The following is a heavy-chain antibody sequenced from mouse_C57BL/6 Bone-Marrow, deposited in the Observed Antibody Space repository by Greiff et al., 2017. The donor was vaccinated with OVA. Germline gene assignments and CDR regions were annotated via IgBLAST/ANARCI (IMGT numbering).Heavy chain of an antibody. J-gene: IGHJ1*03. CDR2: IYPGSGNT. D-gene: IGHD1-1*01. CDR1: GYTFTDYY. V-gene: IGHV1-76*01. Sequence: QVQLQQPGAELVRPGTSVKLSCKASGYTFTDYYINWVKQRPGQGLEWIARIYPGSGNTYYNEKFKGKATLTAEKSSSTAYMQLSSLTSEDSAVYFCARSHYYGTRYWYFDVWGTGTTVTVSS. CDR3: ARSHYYGTRYWYFDV.